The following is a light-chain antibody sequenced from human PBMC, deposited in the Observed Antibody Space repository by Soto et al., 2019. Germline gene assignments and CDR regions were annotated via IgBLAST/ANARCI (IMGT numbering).Light chain of an antibody. CDR2: EVS. J-gene: IGLJ1*01. Sequence: QSALTQPASVSGSPGQSITISCTGTSSDIGDYNSVSWYQQHPGKAPKLIIYEVSHRPSGVSNRFSGSKSGNTASLTISGLQADDVADYYCNSFTTSTTPYVFGTGTKVTVL. CDR3: NSFTTSTTPYV. CDR1: SSDIGDYNS. V-gene: IGLV2-14*03.